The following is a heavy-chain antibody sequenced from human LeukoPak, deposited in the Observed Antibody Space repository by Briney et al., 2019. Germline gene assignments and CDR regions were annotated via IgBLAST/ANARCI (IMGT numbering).Heavy chain of an antibody. D-gene: IGHD3-10*01. J-gene: IGHJ4*02. Sequence: ASVTVSCKASGYTFTAYYLHWVRQAPGQGLEWMGWIHPNSGGTNYAQNFQGRVSMTTDTSISTVYMELSRLRSDDTAVYYCARDYYGSGTYYKDYWGQGTLVTVSS. CDR1: GYTFTAYY. CDR3: ARDYYGSGTYYKDY. CDR2: IHPNSGGT. V-gene: IGHV1-2*02.